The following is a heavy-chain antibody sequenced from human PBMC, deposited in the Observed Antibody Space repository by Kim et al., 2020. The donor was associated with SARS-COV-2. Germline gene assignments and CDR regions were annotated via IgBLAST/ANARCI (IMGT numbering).Heavy chain of an antibody. CDR2: IYYSGST. D-gene: IGHD3-10*01. CDR3: ASHRVTRLDY. V-gene: IGHV4-39*01. Sequence: SETLSLTCTVSGGSISSSSYYWGWIRQPPGKGLEWIGSIYYSGSTYYNPSLKSRVTISVDTSKNQFSLKLSSVTAADTAVYYCASHRVTRLDYWGQGTLVTVSS. J-gene: IGHJ4*02. CDR1: GGSISSSSYY.